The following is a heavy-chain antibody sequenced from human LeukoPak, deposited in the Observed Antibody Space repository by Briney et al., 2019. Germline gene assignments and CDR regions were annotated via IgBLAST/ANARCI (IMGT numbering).Heavy chain of an antibody. CDR3: ATQLSSGWPLRHLPFDY. J-gene: IGHJ4*02. Sequence: GASVKVSCKASGYTFTSYYMHWVRQAPGKGLEWMGGYDPADGETIYAQKFQGRVTMTEDTSTDTAYMELSSLRSEDTAVYYCATQLSSGWPLRHLPFDYWGQGTLVTVSS. D-gene: IGHD3-22*01. V-gene: IGHV1-24*01. CDR1: GYTFTSYY. CDR2: YDPADGET.